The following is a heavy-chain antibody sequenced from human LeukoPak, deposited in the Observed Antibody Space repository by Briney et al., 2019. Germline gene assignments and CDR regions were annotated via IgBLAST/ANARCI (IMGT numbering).Heavy chain of an antibody. CDR2: IYTSGST. D-gene: IGHD1-26*01. CDR3: ARGGGSGSYYGNWFDP. J-gene: IGHJ5*02. V-gene: IGHV4-61*02. CDR1: GGSISSGSYY. Sequence: KPSQTLSLTCTVSGGSISSGSYYWSWIRQPAGKGLEWIGRIYTSGSTNYNPSLKSRVTISVDTSKNQFSLKLSSVTAADTAVYYCARGGGSGSYYGNWFDPWGQGTLVTVSS.